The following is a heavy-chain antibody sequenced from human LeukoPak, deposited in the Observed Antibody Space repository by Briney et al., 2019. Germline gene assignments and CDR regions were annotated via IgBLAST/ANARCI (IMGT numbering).Heavy chain of an antibody. CDR1: RFTFSTYW. D-gene: IGHD3-22*01. CDR3: AKDTYYLDSSGYYTFDY. CDR2: INSDGSST. V-gene: IGHV3-74*01. Sequence: GGSLRLSCAASRFTFSTYWMHWVRQVPGKGLVWVSHINSDGSSTTYADSVKGRFTISRDNSKNTLYLQMNSLRAEDTAVYYCAKDTYYLDSSGYYTFDYWGQGTLVTVSS. J-gene: IGHJ4*02.